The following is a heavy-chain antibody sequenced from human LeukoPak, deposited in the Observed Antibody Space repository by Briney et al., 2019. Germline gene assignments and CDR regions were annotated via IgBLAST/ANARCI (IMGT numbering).Heavy chain of an antibody. J-gene: IGHJ5*02. Sequence: GGSLRLSCAASGFTFSSYGMHWVRQAPGKGLEWVAVIWYDGSNKYYADSVKGRFTIYRDNSKNTLYLQMNSLRAEDTAVYYCARDPRYCSSTSCYAALNWFDPWGQGTLVTVSS. V-gene: IGHV3-33*01. D-gene: IGHD2-2*01. CDR1: GFTFSSYG. CDR2: IWYDGSNK. CDR3: ARDPRYCSSTSCYAALNWFDP.